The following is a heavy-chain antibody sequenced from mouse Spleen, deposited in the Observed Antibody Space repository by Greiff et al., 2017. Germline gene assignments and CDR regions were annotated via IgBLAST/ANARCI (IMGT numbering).Heavy chain of an antibody. CDR3: ARDYHRSNKGFAY. CDR1: GYSFTGYY. J-gene: IGHJ3*01. D-gene: IGHD5-5*01. Sequence: EVQLQQSGPELVKPGASVKISCKASGYSFTGYYMNWVKQSPEKSLEWIGEINPSTGGTTYNQKFKAKAILTVDKSSSTAYMQLKSLTSEDSAVYYCARDYHRSNKGFAYWGQGTLVTVSA. V-gene: IGHV1-42*01. CDR2: INPSTGGT.